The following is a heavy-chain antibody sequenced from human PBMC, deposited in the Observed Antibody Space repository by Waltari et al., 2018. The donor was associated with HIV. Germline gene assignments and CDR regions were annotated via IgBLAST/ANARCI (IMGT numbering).Heavy chain of an antibody. CDR2: MNSDGTTR. J-gene: IGHJ3*02. D-gene: IGHD2-15*01. CDR3: ASSGVYAHDAFKI. CDR1: GFTFHTYW. V-gene: IGHV3-74*01. Sequence: EVQLVESGGGLVQPGGYLRLSCAASGFTFHTYWMHWLRQVPGKGLVWVSRMNSDGTTRSYADSVKGRFTSSRDNAKNTLYVEMNSLRADDTAVYYCASSGVYAHDAFKIWGQGTKVIVSS.